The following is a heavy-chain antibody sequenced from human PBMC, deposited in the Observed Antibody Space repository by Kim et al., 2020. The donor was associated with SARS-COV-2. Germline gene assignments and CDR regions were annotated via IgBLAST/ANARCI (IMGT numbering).Heavy chain of an antibody. V-gene: IGHV1-18*01. CDR3: ARDPLGAYYDSGSNFDY. J-gene: IGHJ4*02. D-gene: IGHD3-10*01. Sequence: LQGRVTMTPDTSTSTAYMELRSLRSDDTAVYYCARDPLGAYYDSGSNFDYWGQGTLVTVSS.